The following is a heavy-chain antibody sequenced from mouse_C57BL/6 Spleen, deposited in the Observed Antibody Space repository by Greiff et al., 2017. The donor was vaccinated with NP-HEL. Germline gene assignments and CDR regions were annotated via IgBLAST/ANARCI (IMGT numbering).Heavy chain of an antibody. J-gene: IGHJ3*01. V-gene: IGHV1-69*01. D-gene: IGHD1-1*01. CDR2: IDPSDSYT. CDR3: ARGRYGSSPFAY. Sequence: VQLQQPGAELVMPGASVKLSCKASGYTFTSYWMHWVKQRPGQGLEWIGEIDPSDSYTNYNQKFKGKSTLTVDKSSSTAYMQLSSLTSEDAAVYYCARGRYGSSPFAYWGQGTLVTVSA. CDR1: GYTFTSYW.